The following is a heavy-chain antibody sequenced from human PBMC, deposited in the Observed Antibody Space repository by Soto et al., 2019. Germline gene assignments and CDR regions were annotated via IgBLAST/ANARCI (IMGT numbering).Heavy chain of an antibody. CDR1: GGSFSGYY. CDR2: INHSGST. J-gene: IGHJ4*02. CDR3: ARSTYDILTAYYCPFDY. D-gene: IGHD3-9*01. Sequence: SETLSLTCAVYGGSFSGYYWSWIRQPPGKGLEWIGEINHSGSTNYNPSRKSRVTISVDTSKNQFSLKLSSVTAADTAVYYCARSTYDILTAYYCPFDYWGQGTLVIVSA. V-gene: IGHV4-34*01.